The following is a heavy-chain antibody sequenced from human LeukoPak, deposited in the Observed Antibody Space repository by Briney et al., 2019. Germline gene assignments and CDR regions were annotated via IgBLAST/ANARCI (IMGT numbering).Heavy chain of an antibody. CDR3: ASVYYYDSSAPAFQH. CDR1: RFTFSSYS. D-gene: IGHD3-22*01. CDR2: ISSSSSYI. Sequence: GGSLRLSCAASRFTFSSYSMNWVRQAPGKGLEWVSSISSSSSYIYYADSVKGRFTISRDNAKNSLYLQMNSLRAEDTAVYYCASVYYYDSSAPAFQHWGQGTLVTVSS. J-gene: IGHJ1*01. V-gene: IGHV3-21*01.